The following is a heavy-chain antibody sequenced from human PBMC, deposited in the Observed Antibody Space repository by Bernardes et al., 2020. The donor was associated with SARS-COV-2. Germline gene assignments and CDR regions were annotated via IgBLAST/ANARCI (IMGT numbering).Heavy chain of an antibody. V-gene: IGHV4-39*01. Sequence: SETLSLTCTVSGGSISSSSYYWGWIRQPPGKGLEWIGSIYYSGRTYYNPSLKSRVTISVDTSKNQFSLKLSSVTAADTAVYYCARFEISFAYFDYWGQGTLVTGSS. CDR3: ARFEISFAYFDY. J-gene: IGHJ4*02. CDR2: IYYSGRT. CDR1: GGSISSSSYY. D-gene: IGHD3-16*02.